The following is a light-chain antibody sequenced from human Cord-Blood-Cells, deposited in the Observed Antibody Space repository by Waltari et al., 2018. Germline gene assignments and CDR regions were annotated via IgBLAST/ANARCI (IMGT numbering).Light chain of an antibody. J-gene: IGLJ3*02. V-gene: IGLV2-23*01. Sequence: QSPLTQPASASGSPGQSITISCTGTSSYVGSYNLVSCYQQHPGKAPKLMIYEGSKRPSGVSKRFSGSKSGNTASLTISGLQAEDEADYYCCSYAGSSTWVFGGGTKLTVL. CDR3: CSYAGSSTWV. CDR2: EGS. CDR1: SSYVGSYNL.